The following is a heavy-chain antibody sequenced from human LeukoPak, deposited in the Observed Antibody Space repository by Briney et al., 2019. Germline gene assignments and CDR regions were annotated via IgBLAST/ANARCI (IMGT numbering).Heavy chain of an antibody. V-gene: IGHV3-23*01. D-gene: IGHD3-16*01. CDR2: ISDVVAHT. CDR1: GFIFRNLG. CDR3: AKDNYGGVYAS. J-gene: IGHJ5*02. Sequence: PGGSLRLSCAASGFIFRNLGMSWIRQAPGKGLEWVSHISDVVAHTWYADSVKGRFIISRDNSNNRVFLQMNSLRPEDTALYYCAKDNYGGVYASWGQGTLVTVSS.